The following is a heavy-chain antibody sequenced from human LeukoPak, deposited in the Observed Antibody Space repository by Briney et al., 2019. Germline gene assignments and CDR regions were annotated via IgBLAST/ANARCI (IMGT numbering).Heavy chain of an antibody. CDR3: ARQMGALDLLCDP. Sequence: SETLSLTCTVSGGSISSSSYYWGWIRQPPGKGLEWIGSIYYSGSTYYNPSLKSRVTISVDTSKNQYSLKLSSVTAADTAVYYCARQMGALDLLCDPWGQGPLHTVSS. J-gene: IGHJ5*02. CDR2: IYYSGST. D-gene: IGHD3-16*01. CDR1: GGSISSSSYY. V-gene: IGHV4-39*01.